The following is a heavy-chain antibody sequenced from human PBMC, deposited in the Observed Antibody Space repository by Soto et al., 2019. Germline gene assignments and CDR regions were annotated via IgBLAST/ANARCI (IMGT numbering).Heavy chain of an antibody. J-gene: IGHJ5*02. D-gene: IGHD6-6*01. CDR3: AKDWQLTPGFDP. Sequence: GGSLRLSCAASGFTFSSYGMHWVRQAPGKGLEWVAVISYDGSNKYYADSVKGRFTISRDNSKNTLYLQMNSLRAEDTAVYYCAKDWQLTPGFDPWGQGTLVTVSS. V-gene: IGHV3-30*18. CDR2: ISYDGSNK. CDR1: GFTFSSYG.